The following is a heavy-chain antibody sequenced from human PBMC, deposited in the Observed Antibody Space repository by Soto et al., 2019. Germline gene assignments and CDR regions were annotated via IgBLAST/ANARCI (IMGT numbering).Heavy chain of an antibody. J-gene: IGHJ6*02. V-gene: IGHV3-7*01. CDR1: GFTFSSYW. CDR2: INQDGSEK. Sequence: GGSLRLSCAASGFTFSSYWMSWVRQAPGKGLEWVANINQDGSEKYYVDSVKGRFTISRDNAKNSLYLQMNSLRAEDTAVYYCARIWGYDFWSGYYYYGMDVWGQGTTVTVSS. CDR3: ARIWGYDFWSGYYYYGMDV. D-gene: IGHD3-3*01.